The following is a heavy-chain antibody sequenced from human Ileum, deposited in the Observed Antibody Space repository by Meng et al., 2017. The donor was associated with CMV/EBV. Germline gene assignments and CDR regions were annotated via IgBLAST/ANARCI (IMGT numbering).Heavy chain of an antibody. CDR1: GGSFSSSMW. V-gene: IGHV4-4*02. J-gene: IGHJ4*02. CDR2: IYDSGST. D-gene: IGHD3-22*01. Sequence: RTCSVSGGSFSSSMWWSWVRQPPEKGLEWIGQIYDSGSTTYNPSLKSRVTISLDESKNEFSLKLNSVAAADTAVYYCARNGYYSLDYWSQGALVTVSS. CDR3: ARNGYYSLDY.